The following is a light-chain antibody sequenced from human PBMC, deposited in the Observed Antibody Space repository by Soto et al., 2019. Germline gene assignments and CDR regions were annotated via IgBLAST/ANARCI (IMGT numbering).Light chain of an antibody. V-gene: IGLV2-14*03. CDR3: TSNTTNTTRQIV. CDR2: DVS. J-gene: IGLJ1*01. Sequence: QSVLTQPASGSGSPGQSITISCTGTSSDVGGYNYVSWYQHHPGKAPKLMIYDVSNRPSGVSNRFSGSKSGNTASLTISGLQPEDLAYNYCTSNTTNTTRQIVFGTSTNVNV. CDR1: SSDVGGYNY.